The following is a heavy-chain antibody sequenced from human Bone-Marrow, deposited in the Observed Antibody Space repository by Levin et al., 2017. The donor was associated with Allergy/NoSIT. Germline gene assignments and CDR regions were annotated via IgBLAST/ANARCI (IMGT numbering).Heavy chain of an antibody. J-gene: IGHJ5*02. Sequence: GGSLRLSCAASQFTFSDCAMHWVRQAPGKGLEWVAVISYDGNNKYYAESVKGRFTISRDNSKRTLHLQMTSLRADDTAIYYCARGIQWFGELSPDPWGQGTLVTVSS. D-gene: IGHD3-10*01. CDR2: ISYDGNNK. V-gene: IGHV3-30*04. CDR1: QFTFSDCA. CDR3: ARGIQWFGELSPDP.